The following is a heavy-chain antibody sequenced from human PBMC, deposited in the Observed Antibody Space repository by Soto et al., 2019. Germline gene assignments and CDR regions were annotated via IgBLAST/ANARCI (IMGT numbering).Heavy chain of an antibody. Sequence: EVQLVESGGGSVQPGESLRLSCLVSGFTVNTNYMYWVRQAPGRGLEWVSAMYSGGDIHYADSVRGRFTISRDTSENTLYLRTDNPRVEDTTVYFCVSRIPSWVFDYWGQGTLVTVSS. J-gene: IGHJ4*01. CDR3: VSRIPSWVFDY. CDR1: GFTVNTNY. CDR2: MYSGGDI. V-gene: IGHV3-53*01. D-gene: IGHD3-16*01.